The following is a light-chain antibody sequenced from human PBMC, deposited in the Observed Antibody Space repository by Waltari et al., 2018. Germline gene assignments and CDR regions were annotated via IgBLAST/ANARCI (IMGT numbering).Light chain of an antibody. CDR2: VDS. V-gene: IGLV3-21*02. CDR3: QVWDGNNDHPWV. J-gene: IGLJ3*02. Sequence: SYVLTQPPSVSVAPGQTARITCEGNNIGSKSIHWYQQKPGQAPVLVVNVDSGRPSGIRGRFAGSNCENTATLTIGRVEAGDEADCYCQVWDGNNDHPWVFGGGTKLTVL. CDR1: NIGSKS.